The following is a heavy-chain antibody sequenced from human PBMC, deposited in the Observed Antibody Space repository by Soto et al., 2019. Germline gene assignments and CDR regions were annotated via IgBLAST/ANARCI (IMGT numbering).Heavy chain of an antibody. Sequence: PSETLSLPCTVSGGAVSSGTYNWSWIRQPPGKGLEWTGHIYFTGSTNYNPSLKSRGTMSLDTSRNQFSLKLSSVTAADTAVYYCTRGPPRAQWFDPWGLGTLVTVSS. CDR1: GGAVSSGTYN. V-gene: IGHV4-61*01. CDR3: TRGPPRAQWFDP. CDR2: IYFTGST. J-gene: IGHJ5*02.